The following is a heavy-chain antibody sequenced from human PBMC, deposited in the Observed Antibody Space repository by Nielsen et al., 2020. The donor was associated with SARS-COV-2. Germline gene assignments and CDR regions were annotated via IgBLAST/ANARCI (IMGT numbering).Heavy chain of an antibody. D-gene: IGHD3-3*01. CDR1: GFTFSSTW. J-gene: IGHJ6*03. Sequence: GGSLRLSCSAPGFTFSSTWMDWVRQAPGQGLVWVSRISSSGSGKAYADLVKGRFAVSRDNAGNTVFLQMNSLRVEDTAVYYCAGGADFWSGTQKYYMDVWGKGTTVTVSS. CDR3: AGGADFWSGTQKYYMDV. V-gene: IGHV3-74*03. CDR2: ISSSGSGK.